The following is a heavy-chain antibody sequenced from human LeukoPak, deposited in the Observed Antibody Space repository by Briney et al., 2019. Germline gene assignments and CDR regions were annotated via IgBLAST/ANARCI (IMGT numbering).Heavy chain of an antibody. V-gene: IGHV3-74*01. Sequence: GGSLRLSCAASGFTFCKYWMLWVRQAPGKGLESVSRINTDGTVTTYADSVKGRFTVSRDNADNTMFLQMNSVRDEDTAVYYSVAKQWLAPPPDSWGQGTPVTVSS. D-gene: IGHD6-19*01. CDR3: VAKQWLAPPPDS. J-gene: IGHJ4*02. CDR1: GFTFCKYW. CDR2: INTDGTVT.